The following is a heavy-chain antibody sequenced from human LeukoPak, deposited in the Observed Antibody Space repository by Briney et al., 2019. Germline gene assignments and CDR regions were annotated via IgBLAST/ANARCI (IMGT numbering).Heavy chain of an antibody. CDR3: AKDIQLST. D-gene: IGHD5-24*01. CDR2: ISGSGRST. J-gene: IGHJ3*01. CDR1: GFIFSSYA. Sequence: GGSLRLSCAASGFIFSSYAMTWVRQAPGKGLEWVSAISGSGRSTYYADSVKGRFTISRDNSKNTLSLQMNSLRVEDTAMYFCAKDIQLSTWGLGTMVTVSS. V-gene: IGHV3-23*01.